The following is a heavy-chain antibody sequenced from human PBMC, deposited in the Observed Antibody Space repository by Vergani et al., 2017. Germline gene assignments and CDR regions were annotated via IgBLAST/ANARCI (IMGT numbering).Heavy chain of an antibody. CDR3: AREEGSGWYGYYYMDV. V-gene: IGHV4-59*01. J-gene: IGHJ6*03. Sequence: QVQLVESGGGVVQPGRSLRLSCAASGFTFSSYGMHWVRQAPGKGLEWIWYIYYSGSTNSNPSLKSPVTISVDTAKNQFSLKLSSVTAADTAVYYCAREEGSGWYGYYYMDVWGKGTTVTVSS. CDR2: IYYSGST. D-gene: IGHD6-19*01. CDR1: GFTFSSYG.